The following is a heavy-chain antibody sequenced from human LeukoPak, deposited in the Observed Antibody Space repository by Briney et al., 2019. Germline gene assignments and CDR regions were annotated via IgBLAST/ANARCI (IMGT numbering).Heavy chain of an antibody. CDR2: IYYSGST. CDR3: ARSRRGGVPAAVAYFDY. CDR1: GGSISSGGYY. J-gene: IGHJ4*02. Sequence: PSETLSLTCTVSGGSISSGGYYWSWIRQHPGKGLEWIGYIYYSGSTYYNPSLKSRVTISVDTSKNQFSLKLSSVTAADTAVYYCARSRRGGVPAAVAYFDYWGQGTLVTVPS. V-gene: IGHV4-31*03. D-gene: IGHD2-2*01.